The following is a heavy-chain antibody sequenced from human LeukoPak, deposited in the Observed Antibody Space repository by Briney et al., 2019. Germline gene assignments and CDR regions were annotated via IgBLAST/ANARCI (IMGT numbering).Heavy chain of an antibody. J-gene: IGHJ4*02. D-gene: IGHD3-3*01. CDR3: ARLESRQYFWDY. V-gene: IGHV4-39*01. CDR1: GGSIYSSSYY. CDR2: IYYSGIT. Sequence: SETLSLTCTVSGGSIYSSSYYWGWIRHPPGKGLEWIGSIYYSGITYYNPSLKSRVTISVDTSKNQFSLKLSSVTAADAAVYYCARLESRQYFWDYWGQGTLVTVSS.